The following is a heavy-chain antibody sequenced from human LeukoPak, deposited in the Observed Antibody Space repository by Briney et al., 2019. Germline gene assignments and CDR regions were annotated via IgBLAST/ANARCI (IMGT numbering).Heavy chain of an antibody. CDR3: AKASSSGGWY. CDR1: GFTFTRYA. J-gene: IGHJ2*01. V-gene: IGHV3-23*01. D-gene: IGHD2-15*01. CDR2: ITGDGDGA. Sequence: GGSLRLSCAASGFTFTRYAMTWVRQAPGRGLEWVSTITGDGDGAYYPDSVKGRFTTSRDNAKNTLYLQMNSLRADDPAVYYCAKASSSGGWY.